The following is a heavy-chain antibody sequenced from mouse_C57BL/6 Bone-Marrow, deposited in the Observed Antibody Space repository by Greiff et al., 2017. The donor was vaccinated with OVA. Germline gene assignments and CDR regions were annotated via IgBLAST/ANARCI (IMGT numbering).Heavy chain of an antibody. CDR2: INPYNGDT. V-gene: IGHV1-20*01. CDR3: AREYGYYASFAY. CDR1: GYSFTGYF. Sequence: EVQLQHSGPELVKPGDSVKISCKASGYSFTGYFMNWVMQSHGKSLEWIGRINPYNGDTFYNQKFKGKATLTVDKSSSTAHMELRSLTSEDSAVYYCAREYGYYASFAYWGQGTLVTVSA. D-gene: IGHD2-10*02. J-gene: IGHJ3*01.